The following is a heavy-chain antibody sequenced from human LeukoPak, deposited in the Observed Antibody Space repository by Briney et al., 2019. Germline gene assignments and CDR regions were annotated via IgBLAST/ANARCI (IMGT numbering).Heavy chain of an antibody. CDR2: INPSAGNT. V-gene: IGHV1-46*01. J-gene: IGHJ3*02. CDR1: GYTFTSYY. Sequence: ASVKVSCKASGYTFTSYYIHWVRQAPGQGLEWMGLINPSAGNTAYAQKFQGRGSMTSDTSTSTVYMELSSLRSEDTAVYYCARQENDYGDYPDAFDIWGQGTMVTVSS. CDR3: ARQENDYGDYPDAFDI. D-gene: IGHD4-17*01.